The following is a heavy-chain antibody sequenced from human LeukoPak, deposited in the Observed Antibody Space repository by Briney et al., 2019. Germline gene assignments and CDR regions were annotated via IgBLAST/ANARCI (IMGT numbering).Heavy chain of an antibody. CDR3: ARDRGTGTFDY. D-gene: IGHD1-7*01. J-gene: IGHJ4*02. Sequence: ASVKVSCKASGYTFTSYYMHWVRQAPGQGLERMGIINPSGGSTSYAQKFQGRVTMTRDTSTSTVYMELSSLRSEDTAVYYCARDRGTGTFDYWGQGTLVTVSS. CDR1: GYTFTSYY. V-gene: IGHV1-46*01. CDR2: INPSGGST.